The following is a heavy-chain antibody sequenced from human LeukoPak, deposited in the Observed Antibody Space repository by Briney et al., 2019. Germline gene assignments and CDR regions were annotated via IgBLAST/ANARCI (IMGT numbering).Heavy chain of an antibody. Sequence: SGFTFKGRFTISRDNSKNTLYLQMNSLRAEDTALYYCAREFWAAAGTRWFDPWGQGTLVTVSS. CDR3: AREFWAAAGTRWFDP. D-gene: IGHD6-13*01. J-gene: IGHJ5*02. V-gene: IGHV3-33*01.